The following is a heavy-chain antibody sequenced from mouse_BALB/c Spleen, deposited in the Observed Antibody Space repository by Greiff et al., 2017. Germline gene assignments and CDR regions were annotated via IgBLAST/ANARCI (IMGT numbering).Heavy chain of an antibody. V-gene: IGHV5-6-5*01. CDR1: GFTFSSYA. Sequence: EVQLQESGGGLVKPGGSLKLSCAASGFTFSSYAMSWVRQTPEKRLEWVASISSGGSTYYPDSVKGRFTISRDNARNILYLQMSSLRSEDTAMYYCARGITTATYAMDYWGQGTSVTVSS. D-gene: IGHD1-2*01. CDR3: ARGITTATYAMDY. CDR2: ISSGGST. J-gene: IGHJ4*01.